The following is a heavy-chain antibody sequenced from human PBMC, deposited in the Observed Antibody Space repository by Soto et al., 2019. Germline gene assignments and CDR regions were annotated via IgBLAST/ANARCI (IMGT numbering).Heavy chain of an antibody. Sequence: QVQLQESGPGLVKPSGTLSLTCAVSGGSISSSNWWSWVRQPPGKGLEWIGEIYHSGSTNYNPSLKSRVSISVDKAKNQFALTLSSVTAAATAAYYCARPSRGSGSYYNEGFDPWGQGTLVTVSS. CDR1: GGSISSSNW. CDR2: IYHSGST. D-gene: IGHD3-10*01. CDR3: ARPSRGSGSYYNEGFDP. J-gene: IGHJ5*02. V-gene: IGHV4-4*02.